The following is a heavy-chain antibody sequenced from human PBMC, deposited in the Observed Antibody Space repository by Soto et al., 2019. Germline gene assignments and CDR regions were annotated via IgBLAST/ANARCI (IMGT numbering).Heavy chain of an antibody. V-gene: IGHV3-33*01. J-gene: IGHJ4*02. CDR1: GFTFSSYG. D-gene: IGHD3-22*01. Sequence: GGSLRLSCSASGFTFSSYGMHWVRQAPGKGLEWVAVIWYDGSNKYYADSVKGRFTISRDNSKNTLYLQMNSLRAEDTAVYYCARFVEVYESSGSTGSGLDYWGQGTLVTVSS. CDR3: ARFVEVYESSGSTGSGLDY. CDR2: IWYDGSNK.